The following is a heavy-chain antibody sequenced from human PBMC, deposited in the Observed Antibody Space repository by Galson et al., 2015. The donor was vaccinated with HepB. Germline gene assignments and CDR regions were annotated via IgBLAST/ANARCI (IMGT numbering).Heavy chain of an antibody. D-gene: IGHD3-22*01. J-gene: IGHJ3*02. V-gene: IGHV3-49*03. CDR1: GFTFGDYA. CDR3: RGYYDSSGYDAFDI. Sequence: SLRLSCAASGFTFGDYAMSWFRQAPGKGLEWVGFIRSKAYGGTTEYAASVKGRFTISRDDSKSIAYLQMNSLKTEDTAVYYCRGYYDSSGYDAFDIWGQGTMVTVSS. CDR2: IRSKAYGGTT.